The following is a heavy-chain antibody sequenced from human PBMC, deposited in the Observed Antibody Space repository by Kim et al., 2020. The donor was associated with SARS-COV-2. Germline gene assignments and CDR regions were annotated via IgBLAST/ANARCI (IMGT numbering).Heavy chain of an antibody. CDR2: ISYDGSNK. V-gene: IGHV3-30*18. CDR3: AKGMVYAKPYGMDV. J-gene: IGHJ6*02. D-gene: IGHD2-8*01. CDR1: GFTFSSYG. Sequence: GGSLRLSCAASGFTFSSYGMHWVRQAPGKGLEWVAVISYDGSNKYYADSVKGRFTISRDNSKNTLYLQMNSLRAEDTAVYYCAKGMVYAKPYGMDVWGQG.